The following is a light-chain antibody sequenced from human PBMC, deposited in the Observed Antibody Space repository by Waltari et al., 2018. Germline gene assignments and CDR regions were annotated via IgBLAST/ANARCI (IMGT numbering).Light chain of an antibody. Sequence: EIVLTQSPATLSLSPGERATLSCRASQSVSSSLAWYQQTPGQAPRLLIYGASSRAPGIPERLIGSGSGTDFTLTISSLEPEDFAVYYCQQYSNWPHSFCQGTKVENK. J-gene: IGKJ2*03. CDR2: GAS. CDR3: QQYSNWPHS. CDR1: QSVSSS. V-gene: IGKV3-15*01.